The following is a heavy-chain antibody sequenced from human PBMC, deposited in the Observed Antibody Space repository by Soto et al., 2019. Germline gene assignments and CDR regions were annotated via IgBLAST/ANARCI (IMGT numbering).Heavy chain of an antibody. CDR1: GLKVSSYR. D-gene: IGHD2-15*01. V-gene: IGHV3-21*01. CDR2: ISSSSSYI. J-gene: IGHJ6*02. CDR3: ARVMAVDYYYYGMDV. Sequence: GGALRRSYEACGLKVSSYRRKWVRQATGKGLEWVSSISSSSSYIYYADSVKGRFTISRDNAKNSLYLQMNSLRAEDTAVYYCARVMAVDYYYYGMDVWGQGTTVTVSS.